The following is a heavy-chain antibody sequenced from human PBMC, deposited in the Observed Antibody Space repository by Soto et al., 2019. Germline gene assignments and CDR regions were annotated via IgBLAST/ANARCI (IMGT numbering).Heavy chain of an antibody. CDR2: ISYDGSNK. V-gene: IGHV3-30*18. CDR1: GFTFSRYG. CDR3: ANPNLAGLWFGEPQEDNWFDP. J-gene: IGHJ5*02. D-gene: IGHD3-10*01. Sequence: PGGSLRLSCAASGFTFSRYGMHWVRQAPGKGLEWVAVISYDGSNKYYADSVKGRFTISRDNSKNTLYLQMNSLRAEDTAVYYCANPNLAGLWFGEPQEDNWFDPWGQGTLVTVSS.